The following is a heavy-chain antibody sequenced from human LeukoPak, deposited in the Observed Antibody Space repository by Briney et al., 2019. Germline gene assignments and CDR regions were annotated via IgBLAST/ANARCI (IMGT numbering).Heavy chain of an antibody. V-gene: IGHV3-23*01. CDR3: AKDDALIRFND. CDR2: IIGSGGIT. CDR1: GFTFSRYW. Sequence: PGGSLRLSCVASGFTFSRYWMHWVRQAPGKGLEWISGIIGSGGITYYADSVKGRFTISRDNSKNTLYLQIYSLRAGDTAVYYCAKDDALIRFNDWGQGTLVTVSS. D-gene: IGHD3-3*01. J-gene: IGHJ4*02.